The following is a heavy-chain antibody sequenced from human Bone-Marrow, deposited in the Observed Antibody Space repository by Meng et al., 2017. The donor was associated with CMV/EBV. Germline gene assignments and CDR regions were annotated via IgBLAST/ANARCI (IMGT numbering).Heavy chain of an antibody. CDR2: IYWNDDK. D-gene: IGHD5-18*01. Sequence: SGPTLVKPTQTLTLTCTFSGFSLSTSGVGVGWIRQPPGKALEWLALIYWNDDKRYSPSLKSRLNLTKDTFQNQVVLTITNMDPVDTATYYCARMRGYNYGGAFDLWGQGTMVTVSS. CDR3: ARMRGYNYGGAFDL. CDR1: GFSLSTSGVG. J-gene: IGHJ3*01. V-gene: IGHV2-5*01.